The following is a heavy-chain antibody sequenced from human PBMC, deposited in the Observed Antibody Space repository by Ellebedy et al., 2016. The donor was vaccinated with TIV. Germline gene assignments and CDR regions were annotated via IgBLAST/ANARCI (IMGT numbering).Heavy chain of an antibody. CDR2: IFDDGGFT. J-gene: IGHJ4*02. CDR3: ARRGKGGYDY. Sequence: PGGSLRLSCAASGFTFSNYAMHWVRQAPGKGLEFVSAIFDDGGFTFYANFVKGRFTISRDNSKDTLYLQMGSLRLEDMAVYFCARRGKGGYDYWGQGTLVAVSS. CDR1: GFTFSNYA. D-gene: IGHD5-12*01. V-gene: IGHV3-64*01.